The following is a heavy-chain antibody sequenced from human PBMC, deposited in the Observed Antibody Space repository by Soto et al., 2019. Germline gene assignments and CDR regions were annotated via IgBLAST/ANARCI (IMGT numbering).Heavy chain of an antibody. CDR3: ATGLLRFLEWLARPFDY. V-gene: IGHV1-46*01. CDR1: GYTFTSYY. D-gene: IGHD3-3*01. J-gene: IGHJ4*02. CDR2: INPSGGST. Sequence: ASVKVSCKASGYTFTSYYMHWVRQAPGQGLEWMGIINPSGGSTSYAQKFQGRVTMTRDTSTSTVYMELSSLRSEDTAVYYCATGLLRFLEWLARPFDYWGQGTLVTVSS.